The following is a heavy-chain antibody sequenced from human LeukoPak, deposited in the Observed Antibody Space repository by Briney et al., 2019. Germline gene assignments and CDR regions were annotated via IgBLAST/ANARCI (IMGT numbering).Heavy chain of an antibody. J-gene: IGHJ1*01. CDR1: GFTFDDYG. CDR3: ARLAYGEEFGYFQH. D-gene: IGHD4-17*01. CDR2: IDWNGGST. V-gene: IGHV3-20*04. Sequence: PGGSLRLSCAASGFTFDDYGMSWVRQAPGEGREWVSGIDWNGGSTGYADSVKGRFTISRDNAKNSLYLQMTSLRAEDTALYYCARLAYGEEFGYFQHWGQGTLVTVSS.